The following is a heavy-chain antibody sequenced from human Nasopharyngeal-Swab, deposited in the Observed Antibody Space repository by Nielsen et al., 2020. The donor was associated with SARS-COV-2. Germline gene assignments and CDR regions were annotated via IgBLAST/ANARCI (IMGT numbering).Heavy chain of an antibody. D-gene: IGHD3-9*01. CDR1: GFTFSSYA. CDR2: ISGSGGST. CDR3: AKSNDILTGYSLDY. J-gene: IGHJ4*02. V-gene: IGHV3-23*01. Sequence: LSLTCAASGFTFSSYAMSWVRQAPGKGLEWVSAISGSGGSTYYADSVKGRFTISRDNSKNTLYLQMNSLRAEDTAVYYCAKSNDILTGYSLDYWGQGTLVTVSS.